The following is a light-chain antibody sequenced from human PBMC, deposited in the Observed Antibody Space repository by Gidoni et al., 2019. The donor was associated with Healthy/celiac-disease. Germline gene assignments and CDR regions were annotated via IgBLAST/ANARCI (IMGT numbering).Light chain of an antibody. Sequence: DIQMTQSPSSLSASVGDRVTITCRASHSISSYLNWYQQKPGQAHKLLIYAASSLQSGVPSRFSCSGYGTEFTMNISSLQPEDFATYYCQQSYSTPYTFGQWTKLEIK. CDR2: AAS. CDR1: HSISSY. V-gene: IGKV1-39*01. J-gene: IGKJ2*01. CDR3: QQSYSTPYT.